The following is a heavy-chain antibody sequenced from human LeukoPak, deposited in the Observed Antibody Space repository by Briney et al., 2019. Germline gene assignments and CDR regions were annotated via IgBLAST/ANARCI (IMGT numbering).Heavy chain of an antibody. V-gene: IGHV3-15*01. CDR1: GFTFNNAW. D-gene: IGHD1-14*01. Sequence: TPGGSLRLSCAASGFTFNNAWMSWVRQAPGKGLEWVGRIKTKTDDGTTDYAAPVKGRFTISRDDSKSTLYLQMNSLKTEDTAVYYCTTAGMHWGQGTLVTVSS. J-gene: IGHJ4*02. CDR3: TTAGMH. CDR2: IKTKTDDGTT.